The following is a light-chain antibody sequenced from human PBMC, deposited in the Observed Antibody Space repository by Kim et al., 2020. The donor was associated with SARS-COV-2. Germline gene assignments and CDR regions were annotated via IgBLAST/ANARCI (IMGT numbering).Light chain of an antibody. CDR2: YDS. V-gene: IGLV3-21*04. Sequence: PGKRARSTGGGKNMGRKRVHWYQQKPGQARVLVIYYDSDRPSGIPERFSGSNSGNTATLTISRVEAGDEADYYCQVWDSSSDHLWVFGGGTQLTVL. J-gene: IGLJ3*02. CDR3: QVWDSSSDHLWV. CDR1: NMGRKR.